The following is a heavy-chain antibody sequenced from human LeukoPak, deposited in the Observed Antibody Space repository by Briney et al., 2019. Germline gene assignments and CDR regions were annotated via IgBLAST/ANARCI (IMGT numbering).Heavy chain of an antibody. Sequence: GASVKVSCKASGGTFSSYAISWVRQAPGQGLEWMGGIIPIFGTANYAQKFQGRVTITTDESTSTAYMELSSLRSEDTAVYYCARDPPAYYYDSSGYSTLDAFDIWGQGTMVTVSS. CDR1: GGTFSSYA. D-gene: IGHD3-22*01. CDR2: IIPIFGTA. V-gene: IGHV1-69*05. J-gene: IGHJ3*02. CDR3: ARDPPAYYYDSSGYSTLDAFDI.